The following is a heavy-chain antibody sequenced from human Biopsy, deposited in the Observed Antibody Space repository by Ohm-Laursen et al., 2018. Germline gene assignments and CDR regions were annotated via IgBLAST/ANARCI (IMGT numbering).Heavy chain of an antibody. J-gene: IGHJ4*02. CDR2: INGYSIST. D-gene: IGHD3/OR15-3a*01. CDR3: TTDRTGRALFDD. CDR1: GHTLTNPD. Sequence: ASVKVSCKASGHTLTNPDISWVRQAPGQGLEWLGWINGYSISTNYAPKFQGRIIMTTDTSTSTVYMELRSLRSDDTAMYYCTTDRTGRALFDDWGQGSLVTVSS. V-gene: IGHV1-18*01.